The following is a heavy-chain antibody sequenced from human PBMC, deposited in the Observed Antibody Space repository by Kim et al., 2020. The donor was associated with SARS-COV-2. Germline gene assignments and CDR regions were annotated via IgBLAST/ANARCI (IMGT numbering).Heavy chain of an antibody. CDR3: AKDYYFGSGTYYKSEYFQH. CDR1: GFAFDEYA. D-gene: IGHD3-10*01. J-gene: IGHJ1*01. Sequence: GGSLRLSCAGFGFAFDEYAMHWVRQAPGKGLQWVSLISGDGGSIYYGESVKGRFTISRDNSKNSLYLQMNSLTTEDTALYYCAKDYYFGSGTYYKSEYFQHWGQGALVTVSS. CDR2: ISGDGGSI. V-gene: IGHV3-43*02.